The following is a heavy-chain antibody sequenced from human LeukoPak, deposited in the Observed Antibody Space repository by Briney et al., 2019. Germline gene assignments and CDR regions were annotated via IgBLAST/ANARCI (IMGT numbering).Heavy chain of an antibody. J-gene: IGHJ4*02. V-gene: IGHV4-4*07. D-gene: IGHD2-2*01. CDR3: GRDDYCSSSSCPLHY. Sequence: PSETLSLTCTVSGGSISSYYWSWIRQPAGKGLEWIGRIYTSGSTNYNPSLKSRVTMSVDTSKNQFSLKLSSVTAADTAVYYCGRDDYCSSSSCPLHYWGQGTLVTVSS. CDR1: GGSISSYY. CDR2: IYTSGST.